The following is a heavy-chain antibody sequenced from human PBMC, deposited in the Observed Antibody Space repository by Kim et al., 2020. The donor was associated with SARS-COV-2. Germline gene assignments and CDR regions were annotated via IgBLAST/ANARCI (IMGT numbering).Heavy chain of an antibody. D-gene: IGHD3-9*01. V-gene: IGHV1-69*04. CDR2: IIPILGIA. Sequence: SVKVSCKASGGTFSSYAISWVRQALGQGLEWMGRIIPILGIANYAQKFQGRVTITADKSTSTAYMELSSLRSEDTAVYYCARFKDYDILTGYLDYWAREPWSPSPQ. J-gene: IGHJ4*02. CDR1: GGTFSSYA. CDR3: ARFKDYDILTGYLDY.